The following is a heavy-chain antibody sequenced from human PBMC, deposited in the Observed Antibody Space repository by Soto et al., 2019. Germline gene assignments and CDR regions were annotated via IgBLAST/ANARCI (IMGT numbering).Heavy chain of an antibody. Sequence: QVQLVQSGAEVKKPGSSVKVSCKASGGTFSSYAISWVRQAPGQGLEWMGGIIPIFGTANYAQKFQGRVTITADESTSTAYMELSSLRSEDTAVYYCARHLTPKDIVVVPAASPGSHYYGMDVWGQGTTVTVSS. D-gene: IGHD2-2*01. V-gene: IGHV1-69*01. CDR1: GGTFSSYA. CDR2: IIPIFGTA. J-gene: IGHJ6*02. CDR3: ARHLTPKDIVVVPAASPGSHYYGMDV.